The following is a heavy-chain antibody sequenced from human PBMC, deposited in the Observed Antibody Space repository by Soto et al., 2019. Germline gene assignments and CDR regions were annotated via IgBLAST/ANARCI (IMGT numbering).Heavy chain of an antibody. Sequence: PGESLKISFEASGYSFTSYWICWVRQMPVKGLEWMGIIHPGDSDTKYSPSFQGLVTISVDKSITTAYLQWSSLKASDTAMYYCTITPGPEVAASLEYYYFSGMDVWGQGTRVTVSS. V-gene: IGHV5-51*01. CDR3: TITPGPEVAASLEYYYFSGMDV. CDR1: GYSFTSYW. D-gene: IGHD2-15*01. CDR2: IHPGDSDT. J-gene: IGHJ6*02.